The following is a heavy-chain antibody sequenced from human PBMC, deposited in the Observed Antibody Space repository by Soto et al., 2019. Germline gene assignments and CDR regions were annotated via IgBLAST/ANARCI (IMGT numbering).Heavy chain of an antibody. J-gene: IGHJ4*02. CDR3: ASFPDDYGDYVQFDY. CDR2: IYYSGST. CDR1: GGSISSSSYY. V-gene: IGHV4-39*01. Sequence: TSETLSLTCTVSGGSISSSSYYWGWIRQPPGKGLEWIGSIYYSGSTYYNPSLKSRVTISVDTSKNQFSLKLSSVTAADTAVYYCASFPDDYGDYVQFDYWGQGTLVTVSS. D-gene: IGHD4-17*01.